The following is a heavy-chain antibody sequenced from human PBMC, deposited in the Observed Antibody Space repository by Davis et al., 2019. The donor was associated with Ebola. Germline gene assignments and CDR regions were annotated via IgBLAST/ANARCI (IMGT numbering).Heavy chain of an antibody. CDR2: ISYSWST. Sequence: PSETLSLTCTVSGGSISSHYWSWIRQPPGKGLEWIGYISYSWSTNYNPSLKSRVTISVDTSKNQFSLKLSSVTAADTAVYYCARDQHGGSQYDIWGQGTMVTVSS. V-gene: IGHV4-59*11. J-gene: IGHJ3*02. CDR1: GGSISSHY. CDR3: ARDQHGGSQYDI.